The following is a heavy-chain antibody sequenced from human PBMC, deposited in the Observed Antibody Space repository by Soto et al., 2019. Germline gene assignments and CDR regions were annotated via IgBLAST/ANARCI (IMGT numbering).Heavy chain of an antibody. CDR1: GFTFSSYG. CDR3: ARDKYGVVATANWFDP. D-gene: IGHD2-15*01. J-gene: IGHJ5*02. CDR2: IWYDGSNK. V-gene: IGHV3-33*01. Sequence: LRLSCAASGFTFSSYGMHWVRQAPGKGLEWVAVIWYDGSNKYYADSVKGRFTISRDNSKNTLYLQMNSLRAEDTAVYYCARDKYGVVATANWFDPWGQGTLVTVSS.